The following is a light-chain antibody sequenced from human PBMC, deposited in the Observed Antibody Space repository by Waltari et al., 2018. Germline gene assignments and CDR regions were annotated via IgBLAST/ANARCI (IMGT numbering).Light chain of an antibody. CDR2: GAS. CDR3: QQYGSSPRT. Sequence: CGASQSFSSSYLAWYQQKPGQAPRLLIYGASSRATGIPDRFSGSGSGTDFTLTISRLEPEDFAVYYCQQYGSSPRTFGQGTKVEIK. V-gene: IGKV3-20*01. J-gene: IGKJ1*01. CDR1: QSFSSSY.